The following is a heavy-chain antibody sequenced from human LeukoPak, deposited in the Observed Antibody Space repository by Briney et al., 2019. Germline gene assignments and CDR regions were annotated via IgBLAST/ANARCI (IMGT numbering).Heavy chain of an antibody. CDR1: GYTFTGYY. D-gene: IGHD3-10*01. J-gene: IGHJ6*03. V-gene: IGHV1-2*02. Sequence: ASVKVSCKASGYTFTGYYMHWVRQAPGQGLEWMGWINPNSGGTNYAQKFLGRVTMTRDTSISTAYMELSRLRSDDTAVYYCARTYYYGSGSYYNYYYYYMDVWGKGTTVTISS. CDR3: ARTYYYGSGSYYNYYYYYMDV. CDR2: INPNSGGT.